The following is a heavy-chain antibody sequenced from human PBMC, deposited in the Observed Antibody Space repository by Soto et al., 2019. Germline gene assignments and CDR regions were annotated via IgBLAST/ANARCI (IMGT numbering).Heavy chain of an antibody. Sequence: QVQLVQSGAEVKKPGASVKVSCKPSGYTFTSYAMHWVRQAPGQRLEWMGWINAGNGDTKYSQKFQGRVTLTRDTSASTAYMELSSLRSEDTAVYYCARNGVGTYYFDYWGQGTLVTVSS. CDR1: GYTFTSYA. D-gene: IGHD1-1*01. CDR3: ARNGVGTYYFDY. V-gene: IGHV1-3*01. J-gene: IGHJ4*02. CDR2: INAGNGDT.